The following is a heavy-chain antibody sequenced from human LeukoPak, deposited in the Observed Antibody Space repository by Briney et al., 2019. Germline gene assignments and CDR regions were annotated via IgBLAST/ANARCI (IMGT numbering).Heavy chain of an antibody. D-gene: IGHD3-10*01. V-gene: IGHV4-59*01. J-gene: IGHJ5*02. CDR1: GGSISNYY. Sequence: PSETLSLTCTVSGGSISNYYWNWIRQSPGKELEWIGYIYYTGSTNYNPSLKSRVTISVDTSKNQFSLKLSSVTAADTAVYYCARAQNLYYYGSGAKMYNWFDPWGQGTLVTVSS. CDR3: ARAQNLYYYGSGAKMYNWFDP. CDR2: IYYTGST.